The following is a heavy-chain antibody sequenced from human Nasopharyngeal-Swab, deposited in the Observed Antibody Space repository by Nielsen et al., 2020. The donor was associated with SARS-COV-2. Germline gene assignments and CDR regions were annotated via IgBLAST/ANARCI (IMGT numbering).Heavy chain of an antibody. CDR1: GFTFSSYS. D-gene: IGHD6-13*01. Sequence: GASLEISWAGSGFTFSSYSMNWVRQAPGKGLEWVSSISSSSSYIYYADSVKGRFTISRDNAKNSLYLQMNSLRAEDTAVYYCARDPIGYSSSSWWFDPWGQGTLVTVSS. CDR3: ARDPIGYSSSSWWFDP. V-gene: IGHV3-21*01. J-gene: IGHJ5*02. CDR2: ISSSSSYI.